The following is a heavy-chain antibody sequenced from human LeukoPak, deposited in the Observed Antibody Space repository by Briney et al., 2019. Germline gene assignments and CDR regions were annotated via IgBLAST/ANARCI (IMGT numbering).Heavy chain of an antibody. CDR1: GFTFSSYA. CDR2: ISGSGVST. D-gene: IGHD3-22*01. CDR3: ARDRRTYYYDSSGFYYFDY. V-gene: IGHV3-23*01. Sequence: GGSLRLSCAASGFTFSSYAMSWVRQAPGKGLEWVSAISGSGVSTYYADSVKGRFTISRDNAKNSLYLQMNSLRAEDTAVYYCARDRRTYYYDSSGFYYFDYWGQGTLVTVSS. J-gene: IGHJ4*02.